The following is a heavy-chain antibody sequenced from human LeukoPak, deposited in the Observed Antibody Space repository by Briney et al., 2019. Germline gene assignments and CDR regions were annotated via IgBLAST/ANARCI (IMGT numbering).Heavy chain of an antibody. CDR2: IRYGGSDK. D-gene: IGHD6-19*01. CDR1: GFTFSSYG. V-gene: IGHV3-30*02. J-gene: IGHJ1*01. Sequence: PGGSLRLSCAASGFTFSSYGMHWVRQAPGKGLEWVAFIRYGGSDKYYADSVKGRFTISRDSSKNTLYLQMNSLRAEDTAVYYCARSRVEYSSGFYWGQGTLVTVSS. CDR3: ARSRVEYSSGFY.